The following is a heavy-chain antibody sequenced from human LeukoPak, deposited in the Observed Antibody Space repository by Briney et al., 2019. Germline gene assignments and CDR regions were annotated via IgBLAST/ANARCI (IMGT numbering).Heavy chain of an antibody. Sequence: QPGGSLRLSCVASAFTFSNYWMTWVRQAPGKGLEWVANIKQDGSEKYYVDSVKGRFTISRDNAKNPLYLLMNSLRAEDTAVYYCARDRDVLTYWGQGTLVTVSS. V-gene: IGHV3-7*01. CDR1: AFTFSNYW. CDR2: IKQDGSEK. CDR3: ARDRDVLTY. D-gene: IGHD3-9*01. J-gene: IGHJ4*02.